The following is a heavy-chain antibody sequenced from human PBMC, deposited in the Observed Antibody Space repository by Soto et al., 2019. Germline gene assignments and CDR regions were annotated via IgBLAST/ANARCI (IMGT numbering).Heavy chain of an antibody. CDR1: GFTFSSYG. CDR3: ARDPRYSSSWYYFDY. CDR2: IWYDGSNK. D-gene: IGHD6-13*01. V-gene: IGHV3-33*01. J-gene: IGHJ4*02. Sequence: GGSLRLSCTASGFTFSSYGMHWVRQAPGKGLEWVAVIWYDGSNKYYADSVKDRFTLSRDNYKNTLYLQMNSLRDEETAVYYCARDPRYSSSWYYFDYWGQGTLVTVSS.